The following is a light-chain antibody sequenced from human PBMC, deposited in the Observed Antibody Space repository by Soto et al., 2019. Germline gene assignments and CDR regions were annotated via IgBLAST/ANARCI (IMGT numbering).Light chain of an antibody. CDR3: QQYDNYPLT. J-gene: IGKJ4*01. V-gene: IGKV1-5*01. Sequence: DIQMTQSPSTLSASVGDRVTITCRASQSVRSWLAWYQQKPGKAPKFLIYDASSLESGVPSRFSGSGSGTEFTLTISSXQPDDFATYYCQQYDNYPLTFGGGTKVDIK. CDR2: DAS. CDR1: QSVRSW.